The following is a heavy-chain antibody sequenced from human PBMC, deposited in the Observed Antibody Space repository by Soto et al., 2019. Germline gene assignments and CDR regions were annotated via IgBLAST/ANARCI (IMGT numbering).Heavy chain of an antibody. J-gene: IGHJ6*02. CDR1: GGTFSSYA. CDR3: ARGSTMVRGVIINGYYVMDG. Sequence: SVKVSCKASGGTFSSYAISWVRQAPGQGLEWMGGIIPIFGTANYAQKFQGRVTITADESTSTAYMELSSLRSEDTAVYYCARGSTMVRGVIINGYYVMDGWGQGTTVTVSS. D-gene: IGHD3-10*01. V-gene: IGHV1-69*13. CDR2: IIPIFGTA.